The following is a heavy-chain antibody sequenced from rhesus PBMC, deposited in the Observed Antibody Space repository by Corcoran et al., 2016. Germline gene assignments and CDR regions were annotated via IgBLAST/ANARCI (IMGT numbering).Heavy chain of an antibody. J-gene: IGHJ6*01. CDR2: INVNSGCT. Sequence: QVQLQESGPGLVKPSETLSLTCAVSGGSFSSYWWSWLRQPPVKGLEWIVEINVNSGCTNYHPPLKSRVPSSKYASKNQFSLKLSAVTAADTAVYYCARLNVLVLLAGIYYGLDSWGQGVVVTVSS. CDR1: GGSFSSYW. CDR3: ARLNVLVLLAGIYYGLDS. D-gene: IGHD2-2*01. V-gene: IGHV4-80*01.